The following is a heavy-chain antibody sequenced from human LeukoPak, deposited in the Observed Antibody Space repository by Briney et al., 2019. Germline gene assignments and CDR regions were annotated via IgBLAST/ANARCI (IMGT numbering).Heavy chain of an antibody. D-gene: IGHD2-15*01. Sequence: GGSLRLSCAASGFTFSSYSMNWVRQAPGKGLEWVSYISSSSSTIYYADSVKGRFTISRDNAKNSLYLQMNSLRAEDTAVYYCAREGRGWDVVVVAVTIYFDYWGQGTLVTVSS. J-gene: IGHJ4*02. CDR3: AREGRGWDVVVVAVTIYFDY. V-gene: IGHV3-48*04. CDR2: ISSSSSTI. CDR1: GFTFSSYS.